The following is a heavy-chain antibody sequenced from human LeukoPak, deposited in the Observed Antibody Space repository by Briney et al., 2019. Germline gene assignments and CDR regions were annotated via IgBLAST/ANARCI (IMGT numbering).Heavy chain of an antibody. J-gene: IGHJ4*02. D-gene: IGHD3-22*01. CDR2: IYHTGSN. Sequence: SETLSLTCTVSGGSVSSADYYWSWIHHPPGKALEWIGYIYHTGSNNYKYSLKSRVTISLDPSKNRFSLRLTSVTAADTAVYYCARWDDRGKYFDYWGQGTLVTVSS. CDR3: ARWDDRGKYFDY. V-gene: IGHV4-61*08. CDR1: GGSVSSADYY.